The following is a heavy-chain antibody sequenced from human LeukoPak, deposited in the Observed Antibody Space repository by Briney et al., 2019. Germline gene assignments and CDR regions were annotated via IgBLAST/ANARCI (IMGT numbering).Heavy chain of an antibody. V-gene: IGHV3-15*01. CDR3: ATNHAFDI. CDR2: IKTKSGGGTT. J-gene: IGHJ3*02. Sequence: GGSLRLSCAASGFTFSNAWMNWVRQAPGKGLEWVGRIKTKSGGGTTDYGGSVKGRLTISRDDSKNTLYLQMNSLKAEDTAVYYCATNHAFDIWGQGTMVTVSS. CDR1: GFTFSNAW.